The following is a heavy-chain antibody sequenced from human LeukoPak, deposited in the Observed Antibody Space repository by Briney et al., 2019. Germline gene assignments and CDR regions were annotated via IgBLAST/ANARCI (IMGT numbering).Heavy chain of an antibody. Sequence: PVKVSCKASGGTFSSYAISWVRHGPGQRPEGMGGIIPIFGTANYAPNFQGRVPITPDESTSTAYMELSGLRSEDTAVYYCAREDLAAPRGFDYWGQGTLVPVSS. CDR2: IIPIFGTA. CDR1: GGTFSSYA. CDR3: AREDLAAPRGFDY. J-gene: IGHJ4*02. D-gene: IGHD6-13*01. V-gene: IGHV1-69*13.